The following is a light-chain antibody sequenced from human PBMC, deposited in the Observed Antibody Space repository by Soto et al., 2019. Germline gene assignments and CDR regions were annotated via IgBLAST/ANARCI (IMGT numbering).Light chain of an antibody. CDR2: HAY. Sequence: EIQLTQSPSTLSACVVYRVALLSGASQSISSWLAWYQQKPGKAPKLLIYHAYSLESGVPSRFSGSESGTEFTLTINSLQPDDFATYYCQQYNSYPWTFGQGTKVDIK. CDR1: QSISSW. CDR3: QQYNSYPWT. J-gene: IGKJ1*01. V-gene: IGKV1-5*02.